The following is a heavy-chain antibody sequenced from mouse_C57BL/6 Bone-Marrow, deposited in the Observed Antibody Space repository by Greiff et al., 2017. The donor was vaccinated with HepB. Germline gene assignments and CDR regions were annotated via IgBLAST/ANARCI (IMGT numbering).Heavy chain of an antibody. CDR2: IDPSDSYT. V-gene: IGHV1-59*01. Sequence: QVQLQQPGAELVRPGTSVKLSCKASGYTFTSYWMHWVKQRPGQGLEWIGVIDPSDSYTNYNQKFKGKATLTVDTSSSPAYMQLSSLTSEDSAVYYCARWPDLLRRWDWYFDVWGTGTTVTVSS. J-gene: IGHJ1*03. CDR3: ARWPDLLRRWDWYFDV. D-gene: IGHD1-1*01. CDR1: GYTFTSYW.